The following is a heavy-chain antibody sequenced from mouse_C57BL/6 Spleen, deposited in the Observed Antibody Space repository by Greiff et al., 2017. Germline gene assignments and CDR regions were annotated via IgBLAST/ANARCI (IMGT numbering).Heavy chain of an antibody. CDR2: IDPSDSET. CDR3: ASYGNEGAY. V-gene: IGHV1-52*01. D-gene: IGHD2-1*01. CDR1: GYTFTSYW. Sequence: QVQLQQPGAELVRPGSSVKLSRKASGYTFTSYWMHWVKQRPIQGLEWIGNIDPSDSETHYNQKFKDKATLTVDKSSSTAYMQLSSLTSEDSAVYYCASYGNEGAYWGQGTLVTVSA. J-gene: IGHJ3*01.